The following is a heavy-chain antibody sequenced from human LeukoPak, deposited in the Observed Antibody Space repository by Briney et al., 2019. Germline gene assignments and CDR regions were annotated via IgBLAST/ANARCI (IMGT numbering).Heavy chain of an antibody. J-gene: IGHJ5*02. Sequence: GSLRLSCAASGFTVSSNYMSWIRQPPGKGLEWIGEINHSGSTNYNPSLKSRVTISVDTSKNQFSLKLSSVTAADTAVYYCAARYGYCSGGSCFWWFDPWGQGTLVTVSS. CDR3: AARYGYCSGGSCFWWFDP. D-gene: IGHD2-15*01. V-gene: IGHV4-34*08. CDR1: GFTVSSNY. CDR2: INHSGST.